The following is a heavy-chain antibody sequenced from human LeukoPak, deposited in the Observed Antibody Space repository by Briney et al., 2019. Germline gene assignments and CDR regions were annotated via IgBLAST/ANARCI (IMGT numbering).Heavy chain of an antibody. CDR3: ARLKLRYSYYYGMDV. CDR2: IYYSGST. D-gene: IGHD2-2*02. V-gene: IGHV4-30-4*01. CDR1: GGSISSGDYC. Sequence: PSQTLSLTCTVSGGSISSGDYCWSWIRQPPGKGLEWIGYIYYSGSTYYNPSLKSRVTISVDTSKNQFSLKLSSVTAADTAVYYCARLKLRYSYYYGMDVWGQGTTVTVSS. J-gene: IGHJ6*02.